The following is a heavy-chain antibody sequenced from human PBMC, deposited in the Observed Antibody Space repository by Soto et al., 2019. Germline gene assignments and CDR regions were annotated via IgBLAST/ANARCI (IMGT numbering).Heavy chain of an antibody. J-gene: IGHJ5*02. CDR2: FCYTGST. Sequence: AGTLSLSCTVSGGSISGRCWSWVRQSPGKGLEWVGSFCYTGSTNYNPSLKSRVTISADRTKTQCSLQLMTGTAAETAAYYCWDSHYDGSGDYTIDHWGQGTLVTVSS. CDR1: GGSISGRC. D-gene: IGHD3-22*01. V-gene: IGHV4-59*01. CDR3: WDSHYDGSGDYTIDH.